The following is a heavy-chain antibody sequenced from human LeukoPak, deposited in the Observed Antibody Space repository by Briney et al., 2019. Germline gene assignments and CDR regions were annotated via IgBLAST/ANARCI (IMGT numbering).Heavy chain of an antibody. Sequence: AGGSLRLSCEVSGFTSSTYSMNWVRQAPGKGLEWVSSISSSSLYIYYADSVKGRFTISRDNAKNSLYLQMNSLRAEDTAVYYCARDRRSSSSVWFDPWGQGTQVTVSS. J-gene: IGHJ5*02. CDR3: ARDRRSSSSVWFDP. CDR2: ISSSSLYI. CDR1: GFTSSTYS. V-gene: IGHV3-21*01. D-gene: IGHD6-6*01.